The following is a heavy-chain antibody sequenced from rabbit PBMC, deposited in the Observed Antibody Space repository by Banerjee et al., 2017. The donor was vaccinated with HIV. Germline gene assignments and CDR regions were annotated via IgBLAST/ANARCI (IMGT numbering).Heavy chain of an antibody. CDR1: GFSFSSGYV. J-gene: IGHJ4*01. CDR3: ARFDNADSIVYSYAFYL. CDR2: INTSSGNT. D-gene: IGHD6-1*01. Sequence: QEQLEESGGDLVKPEGSLTLTCKASGFSFSSGYVMCWVRQAPGKGLEWIACINTSSGNTVYASWAKGRFTISKTSSTTVTLQMTSLTAADTATYFCARFDNADSIVYSYAFYLWGQGTLVT. V-gene: IGHV1S45*01.